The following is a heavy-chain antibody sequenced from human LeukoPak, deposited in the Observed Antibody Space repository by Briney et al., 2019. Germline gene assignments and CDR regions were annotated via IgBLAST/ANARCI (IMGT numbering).Heavy chain of an antibody. CDR3: ASRRITMVRGVTCFDP. CDR1: RGSFRGYY. Sequence: PSDTLSLTHPVYRGSFRGYYRRGISQPPAKGLGWIGEINHSGSTNYNPSLKSRVTISVDTSKNQFSLKLSSVTAADTAVHYFASRRITMVRGVTCFDPWGEGTLVTVSS. J-gene: IGHJ5*02. V-gene: IGHV4-34*01. D-gene: IGHD3-10*01. CDR2: INHSGST.